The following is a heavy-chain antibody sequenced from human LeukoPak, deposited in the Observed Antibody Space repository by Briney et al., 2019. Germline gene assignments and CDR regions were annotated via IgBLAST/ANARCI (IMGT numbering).Heavy chain of an antibody. Sequence: ASVKVSCKASGYTFTGYYMHWVRQAPGQGLEWMGWINPNSGGTNYAQKFQGRVTMTRDTSISTAYMELSRLRSDDTAVYYCARVKRSGWLYFQHWGQGTLVTVSS. J-gene: IGHJ1*01. CDR2: INPNSGGT. CDR1: GYTFTGYY. V-gene: IGHV1-2*02. CDR3: ARVKRSGWLYFQH. D-gene: IGHD6-19*01.